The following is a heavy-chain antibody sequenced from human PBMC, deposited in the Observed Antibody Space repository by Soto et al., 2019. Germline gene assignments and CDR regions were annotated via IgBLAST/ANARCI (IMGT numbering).Heavy chain of an antibody. CDR1: GGSISSVDYY. D-gene: IGHD7-27*01. J-gene: IGHJ4*02. CDR3: ARDSLGSAD. CDR2: IYYSGST. Sequence: HVQLQESGPGLLKPSQTLSLTCTVSGGSISSVDYYWSWIRQPPGKGLEWMGYIYYSGSTDYNSSLKSRVTISIDMSKNQFSLNLCSVTAADTAIYYCARDSLGSADWGQGTLVTFSS. V-gene: IGHV4-30-4*01.